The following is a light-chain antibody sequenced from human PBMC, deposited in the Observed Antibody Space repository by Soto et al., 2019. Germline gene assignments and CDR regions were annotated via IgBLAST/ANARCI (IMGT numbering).Light chain of an antibody. Sequence: QSVLTQPPSVSGAPGQRITISCTGSSSNIGAGYDVHWYQQLPETAPKLLMFANINRPSGVPAQFSGSKSDTSASLASTGLPAGDEADYYCQSYDSSLSSYVFGGGAKLSVL. CDR2: ANI. CDR3: QSYDSSLSSYV. CDR1: SSNIGAGYD. V-gene: IGLV1-40*01. J-gene: IGLJ2*01.